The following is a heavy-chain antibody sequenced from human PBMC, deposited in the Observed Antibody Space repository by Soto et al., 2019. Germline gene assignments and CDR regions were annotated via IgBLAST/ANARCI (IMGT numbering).Heavy chain of an antibody. J-gene: IGHJ5*02. Sequence: PSETLSLTCTVSGGSVSSGSYYWSWIRQPPGKGLEWIGYIYYSGSTNYNPSLKSRVTISVDMSKNQFSLKLSSVTAADTAVYYCARDHVVRGVINWFDPWGQGTLVTVSS. D-gene: IGHD3-10*01. CDR2: IYYSGST. CDR3: ARDHVVRGVINWFDP. V-gene: IGHV4-61*01. CDR1: GGSVSSGSYY.